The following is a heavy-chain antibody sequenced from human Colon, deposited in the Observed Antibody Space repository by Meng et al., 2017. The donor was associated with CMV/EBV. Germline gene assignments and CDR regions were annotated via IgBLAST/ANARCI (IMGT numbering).Heavy chain of an antibody. CDR2: INQSGST. D-gene: IGHD3-3*01. CDR1: GGSLSGYY. CDR3: AREAGPFFGVIVYDS. Sequence: VQLAQSGAGLVKTSGPLALTCGVPGGSLSGYYWTWIRQSPGKGLEWIGEINQSGSTNYNPSLKSRVTVSVDTSKNQLSLRVTSVTAADSALYYCAREAGPFFGVIVYDSWGQGTLVTASS. J-gene: IGHJ4*02. V-gene: IGHV4-34*01.